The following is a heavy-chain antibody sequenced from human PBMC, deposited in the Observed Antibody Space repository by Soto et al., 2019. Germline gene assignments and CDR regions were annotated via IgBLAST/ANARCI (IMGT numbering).Heavy chain of an antibody. CDR3: ARDCSGGSCYSGGYGMDV. J-gene: IGHJ6*02. V-gene: IGHV1-18*01. D-gene: IGHD2-15*01. CDR1: GYTFTSYG. CDR2: ISAYNGNT. Sequence: ASVKVSCKASGYTFTSYGISWVRQAPGQGLEWMGWISAYNGNTNYAQKLQGRVTMTTDTSTSTAYMELRSLRSDATAVYYCARDCSGGSCYSGGYGMDVWGQGTTVTVSS.